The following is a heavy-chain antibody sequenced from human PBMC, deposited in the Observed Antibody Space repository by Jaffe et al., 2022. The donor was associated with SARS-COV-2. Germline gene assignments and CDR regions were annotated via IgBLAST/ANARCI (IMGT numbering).Heavy chain of an antibody. CDR3: STGVHCTSSSCFDY. D-gene: IGHD2-21*01. V-gene: IGHV3-53*01. CDR1: GFNLNNYY. J-gene: IGHJ4*02. CDR2: IYSAGNT. Sequence: EVQLVESGGGLIQPGGSLRLSCAGSGFNLNNYYIHWVRQAPGKGLEWLSIIYSAGNTLYADSVKGRFATSRDKSKNTVYLQLNSLTADDTAVYYCSTGVHCTSSSCFDYWGQGTLVTVSS.